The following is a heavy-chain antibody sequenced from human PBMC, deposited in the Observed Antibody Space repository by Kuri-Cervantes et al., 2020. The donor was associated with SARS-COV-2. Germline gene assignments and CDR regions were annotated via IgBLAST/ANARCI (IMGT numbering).Heavy chain of an antibody. Sequence: GSLRLSCIVSGGSISSYYSSWIRQPPGKGLEWIGYIYYSWSTNYNPSLKSRVTISVDTSKHQFSLKLSSVTAADTAVYYCARDLGFFGSSWYFDLWGRGTLVTVSS. J-gene: IGHJ2*01. D-gene: IGHD1-26*01. V-gene: IGHV4-59*01. CDR3: ARDLGFFGSSWYFDL. CDR1: GGSISSYY. CDR2: IYYSWST.